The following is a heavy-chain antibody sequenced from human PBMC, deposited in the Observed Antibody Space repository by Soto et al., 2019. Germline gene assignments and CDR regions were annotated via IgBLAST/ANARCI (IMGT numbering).Heavy chain of an antibody. J-gene: IGHJ3*02. Sequence: SEKVSCKASGFTFRNSAVHWVRQARRQHLEWMGWILVASGGTNYAENFEERVTIASDMSPSPAFLELSILRPEDPAVYFCAAVFSLMCNEAQDSLGMWGQGTLVTVSS. D-gene: IGHD3-3*01. V-gene: IGHV1-58*01. CDR1: GFTFRNSA. CDR3: AAVFSLMCNEAQDSLGM. CDR2: ILVASGGT.